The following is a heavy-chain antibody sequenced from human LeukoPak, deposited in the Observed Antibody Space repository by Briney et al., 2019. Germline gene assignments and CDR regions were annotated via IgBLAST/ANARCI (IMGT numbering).Heavy chain of an antibody. J-gene: IGHJ5*02. V-gene: IGHV1-8*02. CDR1: GYTFTSYD. D-gene: IGHD6-13*01. CDR3: ARAKPLRGAGTEKWFDP. CDR2: MNPNSGNT. Sequence: ASVKVSCKASGYTFTSYDINWVRQATGQGLEWMGWMNPNSGNTGYAQKFQGRVTMTRNTSISTAYMELSSLRSEDTAVYYCARAKPLRGAGTEKWFDPWGQGTLSPSPQ.